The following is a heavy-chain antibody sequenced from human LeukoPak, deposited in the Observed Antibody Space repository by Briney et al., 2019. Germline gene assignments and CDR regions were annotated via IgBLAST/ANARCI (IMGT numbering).Heavy chain of an antibody. D-gene: IGHD1-26*01. J-gene: IGHJ3*02. CDR3: TTEVGATGPDAFDI. V-gene: IGHV3-15*01. CDR2: IKSKTDGGTT. CDR1: GFTLSNAW. Sequence: PGGSLRLSCAASGFTLSNAWMSWVRQAPGKGLEWVGRIKSKTDGGTTDYAAPVKGRFTISRDDSKNTLYLQMNSLKTEDTAVYYCTTEVGATGPDAFDIWGQGTMVTVSS.